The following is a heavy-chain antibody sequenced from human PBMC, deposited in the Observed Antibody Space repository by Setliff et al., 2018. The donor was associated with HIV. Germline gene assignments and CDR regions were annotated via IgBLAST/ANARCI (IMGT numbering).Heavy chain of an antibody. Sequence: PGGSLRLSCAASGFTFRDYPIHWVRQAPGKGLEWVSLISHDGNDQYYVDPVQGRFTISRDNSKNTVYLQMNSLRVEDTAVYYCVRALTGAGTFDVWGQGTMVTVSS. CDR2: ISHDGNDQ. J-gene: IGHJ3*01. V-gene: IGHV3-30*04. D-gene: IGHD7-27*01. CDR3: VRALTGAGTFDV. CDR1: GFTFRDYP.